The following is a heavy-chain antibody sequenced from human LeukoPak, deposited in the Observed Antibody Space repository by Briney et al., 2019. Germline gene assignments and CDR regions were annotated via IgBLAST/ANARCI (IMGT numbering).Heavy chain of an antibody. D-gene: IGHD3-10*01. CDR3: TKDGNYYGSAEPYFADY. J-gene: IGHJ4*02. CDR1: GFTFSSYA. Sequence: QPGGSLRLSCAASGFTFSSYAMSWVRQAPGKGLEWVSAISGSGGSTYYADSVKGRFTISRDNSKNTLYLQMNSLRAEDTAVYYCTKDGNYYGSAEPYFADYWGQGTLVTVSS. CDR2: ISGSGGST. V-gene: IGHV3-23*01.